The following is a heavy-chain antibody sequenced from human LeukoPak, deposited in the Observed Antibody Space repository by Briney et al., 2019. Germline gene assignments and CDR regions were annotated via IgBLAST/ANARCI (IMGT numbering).Heavy chain of an antibody. J-gene: IGHJ4*02. CDR3: AKDISVGATPYYFDY. CDR1: GFTFDDYA. V-gene: IGHV3-9*01. CDR2: IIWNSGSI. D-gene: IGHD1-26*01. Sequence: PGRSLILSCAASGFTFDDYAMHWVRQAPGKGLEWVSGIIWNSGSIGYADSVKGRFTISRDNAKNSLYLQMNSLRAEDTALYYCAKDISVGATPYYFDYWGQGTLVTVSS.